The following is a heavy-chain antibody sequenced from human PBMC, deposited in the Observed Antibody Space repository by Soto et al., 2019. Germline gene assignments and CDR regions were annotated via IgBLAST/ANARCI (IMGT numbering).Heavy chain of an antibody. Sequence: SETLSPTSTVSGGSIRVLSYCWTWIRQTPGKGLEWVGSSYYSGTSYFNPALKGRVTISVDTSTNLFSLRLTSVTAADTAVYYGTRRYNLNDYYVDHWGQGTLVTVSS. D-gene: IGHD1-20*01. J-gene: IGHJ4*02. CDR1: GGSIRVLSYC. V-gene: IGHV4-39*01. CDR3: TRRYNLNDYYVDH. CDR2: SYYSGTS.